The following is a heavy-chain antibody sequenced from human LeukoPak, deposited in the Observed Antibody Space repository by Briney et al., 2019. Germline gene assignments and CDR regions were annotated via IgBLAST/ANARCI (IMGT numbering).Heavy chain of an antibody. CDR1: GFTFSSYG. V-gene: IGHV3-30*02. Sequence: PGGSLRLSCAASGFTFSSYGMHWVRQAPGKGLEWVAFIRYDGSNKYYADSVKGRFTISRDNSKNTLYLQMNSLRAEDTAVYYCAKEDLGHYGILTGSPLGWGQGTMVTVSS. CDR3: AKEDLGHYGILTGSPLG. D-gene: IGHD3-9*01. J-gene: IGHJ3*01. CDR2: IRYDGSNK.